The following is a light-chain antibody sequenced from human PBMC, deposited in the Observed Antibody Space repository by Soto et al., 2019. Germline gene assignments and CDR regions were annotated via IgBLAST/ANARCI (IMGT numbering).Light chain of an antibody. Sequence: EIVLTQSPGTLSLSPGERATLSCRASQSVSSSYLAWYQQKPGQAPRLLISGASSRATGIPDRFSGSGSGTDFTLTISSLQSEDFAVYYCQQYNNWPPWTFGQGTKVDIK. CDR3: QQYNNWPPWT. J-gene: IGKJ1*01. CDR1: QSVSSSY. V-gene: IGKV3-20*01. CDR2: GAS.